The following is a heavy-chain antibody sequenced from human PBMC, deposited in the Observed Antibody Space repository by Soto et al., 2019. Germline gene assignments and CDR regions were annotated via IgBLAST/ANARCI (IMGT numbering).Heavy chain of an antibody. CDR2: ISGSGGET. CDR3: AKEIAVAVATPPEY. D-gene: IGHD5-12*01. J-gene: IGHJ4*02. CDR1: GFIYSIYA. Sequence: EVQLLESGGGLVQPGGSLRLSSTASGFIYSIYAMAWVRQAPGKGLEWVSAISGSGGETYYADSVKGRFTISRDNSKNTVYLHMTNLRADDTAVYYCAKEIAVAVATPPEYWGQGTLVTVSS. V-gene: IGHV3-23*01.